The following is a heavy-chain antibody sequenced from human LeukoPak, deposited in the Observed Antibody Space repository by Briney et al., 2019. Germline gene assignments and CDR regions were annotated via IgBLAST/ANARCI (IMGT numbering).Heavy chain of an antibody. J-gene: IGHJ4*02. V-gene: IGHV4-39*01. Sequence: PSETLSLTCTVSGGSISSSNYYWGWIRQPPGKGLEWIGSIYYSGSTYYNPSLKSRVTISVDTSKNQFSLKLSSVTAADTAVYYCARAAPIEYSSSSFLVYYFDYWGQGTLVTVSS. D-gene: IGHD6-13*01. CDR1: GGSISSSNYY. CDR3: ARAAPIEYSSSSFLVYYFDY. CDR2: IYYSGST.